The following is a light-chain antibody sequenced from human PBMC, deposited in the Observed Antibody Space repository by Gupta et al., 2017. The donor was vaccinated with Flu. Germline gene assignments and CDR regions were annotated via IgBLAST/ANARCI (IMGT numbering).Light chain of an antibody. V-gene: IGKV3D-11*02. CDR1: VNIWTY. J-gene: IGKJ4*01. CDR2: QAS. Sequence: EIVFTQSPLTLSLSPGETATLSCRASVNIWTYLSWFQQKPGQDPRLLIYQASNRATGIPARFSGSGSGTDFTLTISRLEAEDSASYYCQQRNVWQFTFGRGTKVETK. CDR3: QQRNVWQFT.